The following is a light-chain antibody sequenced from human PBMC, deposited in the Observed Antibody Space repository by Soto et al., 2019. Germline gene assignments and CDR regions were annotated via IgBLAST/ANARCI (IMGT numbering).Light chain of an antibody. CDR1: SSDVGGYNY. CDR3: SSYTSSIVV. J-gene: IGLJ2*01. V-gene: IGLV2-14*01. CDR2: DVS. Sequence: QAASVSGSPGQSITISCTGTSSDVGGYNYVSWYQQHPGKAPKLMIYDVSNRPSGVSNRFSGSKSGNTASLTISGLQAEDEADYYCSSYTSSIVVFGGGTKVTVL.